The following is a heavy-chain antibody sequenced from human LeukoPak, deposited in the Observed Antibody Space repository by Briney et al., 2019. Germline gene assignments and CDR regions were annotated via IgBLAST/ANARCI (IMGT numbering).Heavy chain of an antibody. CDR3: ARYLNSGPEDF. D-gene: IGHD1-26*01. V-gene: IGHV3-7*01. J-gene: IGHJ4*02. CDR1: GFTFSNYW. Sequence: PGGSLRLSCAATGFTFSNYWMSSFRQAPGKGLEWVANIKYDGREKQYVDSVKGRFTISRDNAKNSLFLQMNSLRVEDTAVYYCARYLNSGPEDFWGQGTLVTVSS. CDR2: IKYDGREK.